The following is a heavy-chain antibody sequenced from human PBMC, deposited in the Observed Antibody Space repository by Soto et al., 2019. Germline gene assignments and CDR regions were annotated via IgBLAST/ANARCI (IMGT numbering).Heavy chain of an antibody. CDR1: GYTFTRYG. CDR3: ARVDVYVTPSPQDV. J-gene: IGHJ6*02. D-gene: IGHD3-16*01. CDR2: INTYNGNT. Sequence: QVQLVQSGAEVKNPGASVKVSCKASGYTFTRYGIGWARQAPGQGLEWMGWINTYNGNTNYAQNVQGRVTLTTDTSPSTAYMELGSLRSNDTAIYYCARVDVYVTPSPQDVWGQGTTVIVSS. V-gene: IGHV1-18*01.